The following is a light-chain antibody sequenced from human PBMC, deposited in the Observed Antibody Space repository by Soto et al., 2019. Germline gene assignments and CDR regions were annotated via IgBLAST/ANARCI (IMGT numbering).Light chain of an antibody. J-gene: IGKJ1*01. CDR3: QQYDSSPRT. Sequence: PGESATLSCRASQTVSITYLTWYQQKPGQAPRLLIFGASKRATGIPNRFSGSGSGTDFTLTISRLEPEDFAVYYCQQYDSSPRTFGQGTKVDI. CDR1: QTVSITY. CDR2: GAS. V-gene: IGKV3-20*01.